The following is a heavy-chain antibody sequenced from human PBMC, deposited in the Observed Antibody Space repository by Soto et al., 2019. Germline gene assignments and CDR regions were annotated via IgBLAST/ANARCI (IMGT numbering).Heavy chain of an antibody. Sequence: LRLSCAASGFTLISYTMNWVRQPPGKGLEWVSSISSSSRFIYYADSLKGRFTISRDNAKNSLYLQLNSLRAEDTAVYYCARELVFGVGRNGMDVWGQGTTVTVSS. J-gene: IGHJ6*02. CDR1: GFTLISYT. V-gene: IGHV3-21*01. D-gene: IGHD2-8*02. CDR2: ISSSSRFI. CDR3: ARELVFGVGRNGMDV.